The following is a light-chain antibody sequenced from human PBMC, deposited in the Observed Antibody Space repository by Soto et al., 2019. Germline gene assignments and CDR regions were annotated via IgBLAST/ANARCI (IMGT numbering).Light chain of an antibody. Sequence: EIVMTQSPGTLSVSPGERVTLSCRASQSVSINLAWYQQKPGQAPRLLIYDASNRATGSPARFSGSGSGTDFTLTIASLEPEDFAVYYCQQRTNWRGVSFGPGTKVDIK. CDR1: QSVSIN. J-gene: IGKJ3*01. CDR2: DAS. CDR3: QQRTNWRGVS. V-gene: IGKV3-11*01.